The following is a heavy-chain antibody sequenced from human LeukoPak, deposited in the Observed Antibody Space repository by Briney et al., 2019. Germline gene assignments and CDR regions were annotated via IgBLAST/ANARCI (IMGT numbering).Heavy chain of an antibody. J-gene: IGHJ5*02. Sequence: SETLSLTCTVYGGSISNDYWSWIRQPAGKGLEWIGRIYTNGSTNYNPSLKSRVTMSVDTSKNQFSLKLSSVTAADTAVYYCARGIAVPGAGDNWFDPWGQGTLVTVSS. CDR3: ARGIAVPGAGDNWFDP. CDR1: GGSISNDY. D-gene: IGHD6-19*01. CDR2: IYTNGST. V-gene: IGHV4-4*07.